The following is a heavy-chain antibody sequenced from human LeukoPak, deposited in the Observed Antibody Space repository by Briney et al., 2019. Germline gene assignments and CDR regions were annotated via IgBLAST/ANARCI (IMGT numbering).Heavy chain of an antibody. CDR3: ARDTWFGDPRKNWFDP. D-gene: IGHD3-10*01. J-gene: IGHJ5*02. CDR2: IWYDGSNK. Sequence: GGSLRLSCAASGFTFSSYGMHWVRQAPGKGLEWVAVIWYDGSNKYYADFVKGRFTISRDNSKNTLYLQMNSLRAEDTAVYYCARDTWFGDPRKNWFDPWGQGTLVTVSS. V-gene: IGHV3-33*01. CDR1: GFTFSSYG.